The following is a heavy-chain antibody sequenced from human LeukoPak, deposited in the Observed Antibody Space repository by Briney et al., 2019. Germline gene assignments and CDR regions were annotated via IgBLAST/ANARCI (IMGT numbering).Heavy chain of an antibody. CDR1: GGSISSGGYY. CDR3: ARVWVWATVTAMYYFDY. V-gene: IGHV4-31*03. J-gene: IGHJ4*02. CDR2: IYYSGST. D-gene: IGHD2-21*02. Sequence: SETLSLTCTVSGGSISSGGYYWSWIRQHPGKGLEWIGYIYYSGSTYYNPSLKSRVTISVDTSKNQFSLKLSSVTAADTAVYYCARVWVWATVTAMYYFDYWGQGTLVTVSS.